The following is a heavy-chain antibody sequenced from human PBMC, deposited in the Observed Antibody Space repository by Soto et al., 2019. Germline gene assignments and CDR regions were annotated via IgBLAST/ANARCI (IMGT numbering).Heavy chain of an antibody. CDR2: IYSSGST. Sequence: SETLSLTCTVSSDSVSSSSYTWGWIRQPPGKGPEWIGSIYSSGSTYYNPSLNSRVTISVDTSKNQFSLKLSSVTAADTAVYYCARHNSSSLYYYYYYGMDVWGQGTTLTVSS. J-gene: IGHJ6*02. CDR3: ARHNSSSLYYYYYYGMDV. CDR1: SDSVSSSSYT. V-gene: IGHV4-39*01. D-gene: IGHD6-13*01.